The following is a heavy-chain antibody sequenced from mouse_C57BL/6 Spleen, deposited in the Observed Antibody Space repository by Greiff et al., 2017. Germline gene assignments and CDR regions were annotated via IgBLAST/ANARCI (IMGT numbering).Heavy chain of an antibody. CDR1: GFTFSSYA. CDR3: ARSDAHFDY. Sequence: EVQGVESGGGLVKPGGSLKLSCAASGFTFSSYAMSWVRQTPEKRLEWVATISDGGSYTYYPDNVKGRFTISRDNAKNNLYLQMRHLKSEDTAMYYCARSDAHFDYWGQGTTLTVSS. CDR2: ISDGGSYT. V-gene: IGHV5-4*01. J-gene: IGHJ2*01.